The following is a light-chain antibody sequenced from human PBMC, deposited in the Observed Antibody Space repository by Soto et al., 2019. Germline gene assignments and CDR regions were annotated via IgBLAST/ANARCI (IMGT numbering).Light chain of an antibody. CDR1: QSVTSNY. V-gene: IGKV3-20*01. J-gene: IGKJ1*01. CDR3: QQYGSSVTWT. Sequence: EVVLTQSPGTVSLSPGERATLSCRASQSVTSNYLAWYQQKPGQAPRLPIYAASSRATGIPDRFSGSGSGTDFTLSISRLETEDFAVYYCQQYGSSVTWTFGQGTKVEIK. CDR2: AAS.